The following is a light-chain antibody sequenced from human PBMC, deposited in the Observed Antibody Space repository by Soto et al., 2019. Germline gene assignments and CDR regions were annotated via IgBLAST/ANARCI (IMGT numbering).Light chain of an antibody. Sequence: DIVMTQSPDSLAVSLGERATINCKSSQSVLHSSNSKNYLVWYQQKAGQPPKMLFYWASTRKSGVPDRFSGSLSGTDFTLTISSLQAEYVAVYYCQQHYSSPLTFGGGTKVEIK. J-gene: IGKJ4*01. V-gene: IGKV4-1*01. CDR1: QSVLHSSNSKNY. CDR3: QQHYSSPLT. CDR2: WAS.